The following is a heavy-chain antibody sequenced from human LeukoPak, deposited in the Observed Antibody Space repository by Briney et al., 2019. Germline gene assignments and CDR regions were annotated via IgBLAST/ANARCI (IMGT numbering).Heavy chain of an antibody. CDR1: GFTFSDYY. Sequence: PGGSLRLSCAASGFTFSDYYMSWIRQAPGKGLEWVSYISSSGSTIYYADSVKGRFTISRDNAKNSLYLQMNSLRAEDTAVYYCARDLDSAFREIYSNWFDPWGQGTLVTVSS. D-gene: IGHD5-18*01. CDR2: ISSSGSTI. CDR3: ARDLDSAFREIYSNWFDP. J-gene: IGHJ5*02. V-gene: IGHV3-11*01.